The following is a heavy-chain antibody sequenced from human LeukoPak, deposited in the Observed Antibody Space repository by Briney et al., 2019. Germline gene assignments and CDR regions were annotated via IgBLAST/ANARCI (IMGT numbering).Heavy chain of an antibody. CDR3: ARGLSGSSDK. D-gene: IGHD7-27*01. J-gene: IGHJ1*01. CDR2: ISNSGHRT. Sequence: GGSLRLSCAASGFAFSNFAMHWVRQTPGKGLQYVAAISNSGHRTHYVDSVQGRFTVSRDNSKNTLYLQMGSLRPEDTALYYCARGLSGSSDKWGQGVLVAVSS. V-gene: IGHV3-64*02. CDR1: GFAFSNFA.